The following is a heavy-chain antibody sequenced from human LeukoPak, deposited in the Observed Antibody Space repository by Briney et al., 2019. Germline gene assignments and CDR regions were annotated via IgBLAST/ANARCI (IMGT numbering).Heavy chain of an antibody. CDR3: ARDELYTFDY. Sequence: GGSLRLSCAASGFTFDDYAMHWVRQAPGKGLEWVSGISWNSGSIGYADSVKGRFTISRDNAKNSLYLQMNSLRAEDTAVYYCARDELYTFDYWGQGTLVTVSS. CDR2: ISWNSGSI. D-gene: IGHD2-8*01. CDR1: GFTFDDYA. V-gene: IGHV3-9*01. J-gene: IGHJ4*02.